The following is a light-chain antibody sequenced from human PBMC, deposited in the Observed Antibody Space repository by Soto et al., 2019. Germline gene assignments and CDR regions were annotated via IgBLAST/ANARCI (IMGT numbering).Light chain of an antibody. CDR2: GAS. CDR1: QSVSTN. J-gene: IGKJ1*01. Sequence: EIERTQSPATLSVSPGERATLSCRASQSVSTNVAWYKQKPGQAPRLLIYGASIRATTTSAKFSGSGSGTEFTLTISRLEPEDFEVYYCQQYGSSPWTFGQGTKVDIK. V-gene: IGKV3-15*01. CDR3: QQYGSSPWT.